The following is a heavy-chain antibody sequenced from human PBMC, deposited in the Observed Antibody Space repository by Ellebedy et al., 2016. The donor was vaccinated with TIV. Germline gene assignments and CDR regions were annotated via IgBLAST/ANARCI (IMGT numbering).Heavy chain of an antibody. CDR1: GDSTYSSNFY. CDR2: MSSSGST. Sequence: GSLRLXXSVSGDSTYSSNFYWGWVRQPPGKGLEWIGIMSSSGSTYYNPSLKSRVTMSVDTSQFPLKLTSVTAADTAVYYCATDRDRRWFYFWGQGTLVTVSS. CDR3: ATDRDRRWFYF. J-gene: IGHJ5*01. V-gene: IGHV4-39*06.